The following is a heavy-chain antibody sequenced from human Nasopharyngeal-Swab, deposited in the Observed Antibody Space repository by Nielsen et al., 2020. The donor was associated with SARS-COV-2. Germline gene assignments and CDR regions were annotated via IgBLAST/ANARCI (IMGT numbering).Heavy chain of an antibody. CDR3: ARDYYDSREFDY. CDR2: ISVYSGNT. V-gene: IGHV1-18*01. J-gene: IGHJ4*02. CDR1: GYIFASYG. D-gene: IGHD3-22*01. Sequence: ASVKVSCKASGYIFASYGIRWVRQAPGQGLEWMGWISVYSGNTNYAQKLQGRVTMTTDTSTSIAYMELRSLRSDDTAVYYCARDYYDSREFDYWGQGTLVTVSS.